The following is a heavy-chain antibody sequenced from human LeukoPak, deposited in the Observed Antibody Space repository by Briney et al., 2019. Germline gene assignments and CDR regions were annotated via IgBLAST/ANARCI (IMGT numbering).Heavy chain of an antibody. J-gene: IGHJ4*02. Sequence: PGGSLRLSCAASGFTFDDYVMHWVRQAPGRGLEWVSGITWNSGSVNYADSVKGRFTIPRDNAKNSLYLQVNSLRAEDTAFYYCAKGPGGYSYGHFDYWGQGTLVTVSS. CDR2: ITWNSGSV. D-gene: IGHD5-18*01. V-gene: IGHV3-9*01. CDR3: AKGPGGYSYGHFDY. CDR1: GFTFDDYV.